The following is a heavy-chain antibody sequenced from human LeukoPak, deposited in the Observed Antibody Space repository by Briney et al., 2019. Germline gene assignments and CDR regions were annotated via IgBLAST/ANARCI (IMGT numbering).Heavy chain of an antibody. CDR1: GGSFSGYY. J-gene: IGHJ5*02. CDR3: ARGGSMIVVVTRPPFDP. V-gene: IGHV4-34*01. Sequence: SETLSLTCAVSGGSFSGYYWSWIRQPPGKGLEWIGEINHSGSINYNPSLKSRVTISVDTSKNQFSLKLSSVTAADTAVYYCARGGSMIVVVTRPPFDPWGQGTLVTVSS. CDR2: INHSGSI. D-gene: IGHD3-22*01.